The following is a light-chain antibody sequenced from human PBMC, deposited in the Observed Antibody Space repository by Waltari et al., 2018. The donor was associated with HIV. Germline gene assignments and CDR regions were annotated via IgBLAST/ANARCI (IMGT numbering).Light chain of an antibody. CDR2: GAS. CDR1: QSVSTT. CDR3: LQSDNWPYS. Sequence: EIVMTQSPVTLSVSPGERATLSCRASQSVSTTLAWYQQRPGQAPRVLIYGASTRATGIPARFSGSGSGTEVTLTISSLQSEDSAVYYCLQSDNWPYSFGQGTKLEIK. J-gene: IGKJ2*03. V-gene: IGKV3-15*01.